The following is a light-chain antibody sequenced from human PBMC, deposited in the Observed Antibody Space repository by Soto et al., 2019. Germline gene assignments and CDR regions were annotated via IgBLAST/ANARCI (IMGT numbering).Light chain of an antibody. V-gene: IGKV1-5*03. J-gene: IGKJ1*01. Sequence: DIQMTQSPSTLSASVGDRVTITCRASQSISSWLAWYQQKPGKAPKLLIYKASSLESGVPSRFSGSGSGTEFTLTNSSLQPDDFATYYCKQYGTFGQGTKVEIK. CDR2: KAS. CDR1: QSISSW. CDR3: KQYGT.